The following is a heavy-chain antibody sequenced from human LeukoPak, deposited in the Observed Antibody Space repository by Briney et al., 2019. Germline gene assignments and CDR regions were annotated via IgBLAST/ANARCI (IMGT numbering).Heavy chain of an antibody. Sequence: GGSLRLSCAASGFTFSSYGMHWVRQAPGKGLDWVAFTSYDGTKNYYADSVKGRFTISRDNSKNTLFLQMNNLRPEDTAVYYCARLGEDSYGYQTDFDYWGQGTLVTVPS. J-gene: IGHJ4*02. V-gene: IGHV3-30*03. CDR2: TSYDGTKN. D-gene: IGHD5-18*01. CDR1: GFTFSSYG. CDR3: ARLGEDSYGYQTDFDY.